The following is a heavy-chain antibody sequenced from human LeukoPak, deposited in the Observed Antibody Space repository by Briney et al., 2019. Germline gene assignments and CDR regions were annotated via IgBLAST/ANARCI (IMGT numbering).Heavy chain of an antibody. D-gene: IGHD2-2*01. V-gene: IGHV1-2*06. CDR3: AREGGLVPAAIYYYYGMDV. J-gene: IGHJ6*02. CDR2: INPNSGGT. CDR1: GYTFTVYY. Sequence: GASVNVSCKASGYTFTVYYMHWVRQAPGQGLEWMGRINPNSGGTNYAQKFQGRVTMTRDMSISTAYMELSRLRSDDTAVYYCAREGGLVPAAIYYYYGMDVWGQGTTVTVSS.